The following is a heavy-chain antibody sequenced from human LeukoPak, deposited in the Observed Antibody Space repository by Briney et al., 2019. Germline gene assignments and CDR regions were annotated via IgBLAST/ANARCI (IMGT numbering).Heavy chain of an antibody. CDR1: GFTFSSYA. J-gene: IGHJ3*01. CDR2: ISAGGGST. V-gene: IGHV3-23*01. Sequence: HPGGSLRLSCAASGFTFSSYAMNWVRQAPGKGLEWVSGISAGGGSTFYADSVKGRFTISRDNSKNTLYLQMNSLRAEDTAVYYCAKDYYYDPVDAFDVWGQGTMVSVSS. D-gene: IGHD3-22*01. CDR3: AKDYYYDPVDAFDV.